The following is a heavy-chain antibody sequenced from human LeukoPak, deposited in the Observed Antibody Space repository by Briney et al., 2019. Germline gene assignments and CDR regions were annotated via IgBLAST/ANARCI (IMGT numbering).Heavy chain of an antibody. CDR2: INSDGSST. CDR3: ATHGSSGYGDY. D-gene: IGHD3-22*01. CDR1: GFTFSSYW. Sequence: GGSLRLSCAASGFTFSSYWMHWVRQAPGKGLVWVSRINSDGSSTSYADSVKGRFTIFRDNAKNTLYLQMSSLRAEDTAVYYCATHGSSGYGDYWGQGTLVTVSS. J-gene: IGHJ4*02. V-gene: IGHV3-74*01.